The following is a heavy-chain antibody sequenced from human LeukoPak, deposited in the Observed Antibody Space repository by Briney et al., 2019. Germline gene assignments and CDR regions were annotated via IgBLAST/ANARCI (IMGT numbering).Heavy chain of an antibody. V-gene: IGHV4-4*07. CDR2: FSSSGST. D-gene: IGHD5-18*01. J-gene: IGHJ6*03. CDR3: ATDAYTYGLLEDYYYMDV. Sequence: SETLSLTCSVSGDSITYFYWSWIRQAAGKGLEWIGRFSSSGSTDYNASLKSRVTISVDTSKNQFSLKLSSVTAADTAMYYCATDAYTYGLLEDYYYMDVWGNGTPITVSS. CDR1: GDSITYFY.